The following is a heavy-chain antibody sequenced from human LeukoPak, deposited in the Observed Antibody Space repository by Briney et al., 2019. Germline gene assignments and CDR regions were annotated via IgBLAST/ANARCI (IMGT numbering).Heavy chain of an antibody. J-gene: IGHJ6*03. V-gene: IGHV1-8*03. D-gene: IGHD3-10*01. CDR2: VNPYNDKT. CDR3: ARGRRLRGVTSRPISYYYYMDV. Sequence: GASVKLSCKASGYTFNTFDINWVRQATGQGPEWMGWVNPYNDKTVYAPKFQGRVSNSSNNSINTAYMEFSGLKSDDTAVYFCARGRRLRGVTSRPISYYYYMDVWGGGTMVTVSS. CDR1: GYTFNTFD.